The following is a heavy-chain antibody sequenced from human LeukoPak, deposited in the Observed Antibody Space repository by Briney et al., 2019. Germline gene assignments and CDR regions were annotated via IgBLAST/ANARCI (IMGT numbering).Heavy chain of an antibody. V-gene: IGHV1-18*01. CDR2: ISAYNGDT. J-gene: IGHJ4*02. CDR3: AKGRRHDILAG. CDR1: GYTFTSYG. Sequence: ASVKLSCKASGYTFTSYGISWVRQAPGQGLEWMGWISAYNGDTNYAQKLPGRGTMTTDTSTSTAYMELRSLRSDDTAVYYCAKGRRHDILAGWGQGTLVTVSS. D-gene: IGHD3-9*01.